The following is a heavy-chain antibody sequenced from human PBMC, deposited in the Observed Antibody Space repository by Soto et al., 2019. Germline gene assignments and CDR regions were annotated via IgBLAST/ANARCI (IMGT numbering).Heavy chain of an antibody. CDR2: IWYDGNNK. V-gene: IGHV3-33*01. J-gene: IGHJ4*02. D-gene: IGHD2-15*01. Sequence: GGSLRLSCAASGFTFSSYGMHWVRQAPGKGLEWVAVIWYDGNNKYYADSVKGRFTISRDNSKNTLYLQMNSLRAEDTAVYYCARDSGYCSGGSCFYFDYWGQGTLVTVSS. CDR1: GFTFSSYG. CDR3: ARDSGYCSGGSCFYFDY.